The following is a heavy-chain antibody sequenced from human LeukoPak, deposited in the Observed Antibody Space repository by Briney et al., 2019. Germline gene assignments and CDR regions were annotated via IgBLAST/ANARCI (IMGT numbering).Heavy chain of an antibody. Sequence: GASVKVFCRASGYTYTSYGISWVRQARGQGLKCMRWISAHNGNTKYAQKLQGRVTMTTDTSTSTAYMELRSLRSDDTAVYYCAREKVWGYSYMDGPYYGMDVWGKGTTVTVSS. CDR3: AREKVWGYSYMDGPYYGMDV. D-gene: IGHD5-18*01. CDR1: GYTYTSYG. V-gene: IGHV1-18*04. J-gene: IGHJ6*04. CDR2: ISAHNGNT.